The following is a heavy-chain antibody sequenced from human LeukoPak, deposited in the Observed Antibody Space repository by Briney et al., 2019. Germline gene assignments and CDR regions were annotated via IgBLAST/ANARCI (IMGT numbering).Heavy chain of an antibody. D-gene: IGHD2-2*01. V-gene: IGHV4-59*01. CDR2: IYYSGST. CDR3: ARDGCSSTSCLEGGFDP. CDR1: GGSISSYY. Sequence: SETLSLTCTVSGGSISSYYWSWIRQPPGKGLEWIGYIYYSGSTNYNPSLKSRVTISVDTSKNQFSLKLSSVTAADTAVYYCARDGCSSTSCLEGGFDPWGQGTLVTVSS. J-gene: IGHJ5*02.